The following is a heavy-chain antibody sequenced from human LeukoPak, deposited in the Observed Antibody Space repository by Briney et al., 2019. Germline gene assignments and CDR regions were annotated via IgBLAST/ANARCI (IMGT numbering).Heavy chain of an antibody. CDR1: GGSIDNHY. J-gene: IGHJ5*02. D-gene: IGHD3-10*01. CDR3: ARDLGYFGSGSYLGWFDP. V-gene: IGHV4-59*11. Sequence: PSETLSLTCSVSGGSIDNHYWTWIRRPPGRGLEWIGHIYYSGSTTYNPSLKSRVTISVDTSKNQFSLKLGSVTPADTAAYYCARDLGYFGSGSYLGWFDPWGREPWSPSPQ. CDR2: IYYSGST.